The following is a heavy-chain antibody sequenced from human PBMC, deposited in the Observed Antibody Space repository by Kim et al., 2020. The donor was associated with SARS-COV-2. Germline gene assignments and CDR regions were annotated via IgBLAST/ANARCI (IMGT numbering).Heavy chain of an antibody. CDR1: GVSIGSSAYS. CDR3: ARRWVAVPGPIDN. J-gene: IGHJ4*02. CDR2: VFFGGST. Sequence: SETLSLTCSVSGVSIGSSAYSWGWVRQSPGKGLEWIGSVFFGGSTFYNSSLKSRVTISVDTSKSQFSLTLTSVSAADTAVYFCARRWVAVPGPIDNWGQG. V-gene: IGHV4-39*01. D-gene: IGHD6-19*01.